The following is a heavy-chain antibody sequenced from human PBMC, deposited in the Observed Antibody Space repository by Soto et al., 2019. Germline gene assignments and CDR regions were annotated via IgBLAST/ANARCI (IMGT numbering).Heavy chain of an antibody. CDR1: GGAITNYY. CDR3: ARSVNRGYSYGYGH. Sequence: SETLSLTCSVSGGAITNYYWNWIRQTPGKGLEWIGYIYHTGSTSKNPSLKSRVTLSLDTSKSQLTLNLTSVTAADTAIYYCARSVNRGYSYGYGHWGQGTLVTVSS. J-gene: IGHJ4*02. D-gene: IGHD5-18*01. V-gene: IGHV4-59*01. CDR2: IYHTGST.